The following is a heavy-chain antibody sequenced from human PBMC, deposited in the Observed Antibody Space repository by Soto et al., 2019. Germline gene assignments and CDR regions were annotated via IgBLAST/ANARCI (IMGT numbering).Heavy chain of an antibody. D-gene: IGHD6-6*01. CDR2: ISYDGSNK. CDR1: GFTFSSYG. CDR3: AKVHEYSSSSWDY. Sequence: PGGSLRLSCAASGFTFSSYGMHWVRQAPGKGLEWVAVISYDGSNKYYADSVKGRFTISRDNSKNTLYLQMNSLRAEDTAVYYCAKVHEYSSSSWDYWGQGTLVTVSS. V-gene: IGHV3-30*18. J-gene: IGHJ4*02.